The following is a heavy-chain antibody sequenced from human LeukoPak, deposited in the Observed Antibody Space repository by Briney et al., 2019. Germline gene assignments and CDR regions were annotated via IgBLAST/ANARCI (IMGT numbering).Heavy chain of an antibody. D-gene: IGHD6-19*01. CDR2: IYTSGST. CDR1: GGSISSGSYY. CDR3: ARFEVAGTIDY. J-gene: IGHJ4*02. V-gene: IGHV4-61*02. Sequence: PSETLSLTCTASGGSISSGSYYWSWIRQPAGKGLEWIGRIYTSGSTNYNPSLKSRVTISVDTSKNQFSLKLSSVTAADTAVYYCARFEVAGTIDYWGQGTLVTVSS.